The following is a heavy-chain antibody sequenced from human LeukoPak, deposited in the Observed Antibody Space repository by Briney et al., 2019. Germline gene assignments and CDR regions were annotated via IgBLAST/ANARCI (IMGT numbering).Heavy chain of an antibody. CDR3: GRKNYYSSGSLDY. CDR1: GGSFSGYY. D-gene: IGHD3-10*01. CDR2: INHSGST. V-gene: IGHV4-34*01. Sequence: KASEILSLTCAVYGGSFSGYYWSWIRQPPGKGLEWIGEINHSGSTNYNTSLKSGVTTSVDTSNNPISLKLSSVSDAETAVYYCGRKNYYSSGSLDYWGEGTLVTVSS. J-gene: IGHJ4*02.